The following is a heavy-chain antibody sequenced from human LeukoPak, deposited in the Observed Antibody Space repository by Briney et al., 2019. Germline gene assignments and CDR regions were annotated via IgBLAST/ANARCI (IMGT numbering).Heavy chain of an antibody. CDR3: TRGSNSDY. CDR2: FSSKTGSI. Sequence: GGSLRLSCAASGFTFSSYSMNWVRQAPGKGLEWVSSFSSKTGSIYYADSVKGRFTISRDNAKNSVFLQMNGLRAEDTAVYYCTRGSNSDYWGQGTLVTVS. J-gene: IGHJ4*02. CDR1: GFTFSSYS. V-gene: IGHV3-21*01. D-gene: IGHD4-11*01.